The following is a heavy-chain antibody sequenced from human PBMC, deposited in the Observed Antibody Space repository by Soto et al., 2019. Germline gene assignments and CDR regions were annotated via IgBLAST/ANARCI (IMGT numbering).Heavy chain of an antibody. J-gene: IGHJ4*02. CDR2: IYYSGST. CDR3: ASARTTVTYFDY. CDR1: GGSINSGDYY. Sequence: PSETLSLTCTVSGGSINSGDYYWGWFRQAPGKGLEWIGSIYYSGSTYYNPSLKSRVTISVDTSKNQFSLKLTSVTAADTAVYYCASARTTVTYFDYWGQGPLVTVSS. D-gene: IGHD4-17*01. V-gene: IGHV4-39*01.